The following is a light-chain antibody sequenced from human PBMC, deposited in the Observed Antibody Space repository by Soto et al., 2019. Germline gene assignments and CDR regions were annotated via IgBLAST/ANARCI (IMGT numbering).Light chain of an antibody. CDR3: LLSYSGARPWV. CDR1: TGAVTSGHY. CDR2: DTT. V-gene: IGLV7-46*01. J-gene: IGLJ3*02. Sequence: QAVVTQEPSPTVSPGGTVTLTCGSSTGAVTSGHYPYWFQQKPGQAPRTLIYDTTNKHSWTPARFSGSLLGGKAALTLSGAQPEDEAEYYCLLSYSGARPWVFGGGTKLTVL.